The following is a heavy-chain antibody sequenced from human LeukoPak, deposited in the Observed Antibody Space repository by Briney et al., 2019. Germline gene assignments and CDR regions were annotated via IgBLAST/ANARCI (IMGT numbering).Heavy chain of an antibody. Sequence: KVSCKASGYTFTSNYIHWVRQMPGKGLEWMGIIYGRDSDARYSPSLQGQVTISVDKSISTAYLQWSSLKASDTAIYYCSIAADGTFWFDPWGQGTLVTVSS. CDR3: SIAADGTFWFDP. J-gene: IGHJ5*02. V-gene: IGHV5-51*01. CDR1: GYTFTSNY. D-gene: IGHD6-13*01. CDR2: IYGRDSDA.